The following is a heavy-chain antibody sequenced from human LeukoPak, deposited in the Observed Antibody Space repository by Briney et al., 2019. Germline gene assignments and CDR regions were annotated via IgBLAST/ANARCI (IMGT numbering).Heavy chain of an antibody. CDR1: GYSLTGT. J-gene: IGHJ4*02. V-gene: IGHV5-51*02. CDR3: ARQDGDYPFDY. Sequence: GESLKISCKGSGYSLTGTWIAGFGSMPGKALNWMGIFFPGDSDTRYSPSFQGQVTISADKSISTAYLQWSSLKASDTAMYYCARQDGDYPFDYWGQGTLVTVSS. CDR2: FFPGDSDT. D-gene: IGHD4-17*01.